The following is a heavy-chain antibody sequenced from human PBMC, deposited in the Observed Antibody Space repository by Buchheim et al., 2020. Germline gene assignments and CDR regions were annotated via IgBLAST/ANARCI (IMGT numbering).Heavy chain of an antibody. Sequence: QVQLQESGPGLVKPSQTLSLTCTVSGGPISSGGYYWSWVRQHPGKGLEWIGYIYSSGSTPYNPSLKSRVTISVDTPKHHFSLKLGSVTAADTAVYYCAGAVRPFGEGDYWGQGIL. CDR3: AGAVRPFGEGDY. CDR1: GGPISSGGYY. V-gene: IGHV4-31*03. CDR2: IYSSGST. J-gene: IGHJ4*02. D-gene: IGHD3-10*01.